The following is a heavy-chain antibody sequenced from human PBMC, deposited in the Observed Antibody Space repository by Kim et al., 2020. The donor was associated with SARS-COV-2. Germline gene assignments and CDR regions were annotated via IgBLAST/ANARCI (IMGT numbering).Heavy chain of an antibody. J-gene: IGHJ2*01. CDR3: ARRGLGVVVIGAVQWYFYL. V-gene: IGHV4-39*01. CDR1: GGSISSSSYY. D-gene: IGHD3-22*01. CDR2: IYYSGST. Sequence: SETLSLTCTVSGGSISSSSYYWGWIRQPPGKGLEWIGSIYYSGSTYYNPSLKSRVTISVDTSKNQFSLKLSSVTAADTAVYYCARRGLGVVVIGAVQWYFYLWGRGTLVTVSS.